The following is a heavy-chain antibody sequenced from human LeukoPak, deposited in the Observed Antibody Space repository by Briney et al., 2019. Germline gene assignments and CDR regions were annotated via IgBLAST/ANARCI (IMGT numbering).Heavy chain of an antibody. CDR3: ARGPGLRVVVVAATPEEYYFDY. J-gene: IGHJ4*02. CDR2: INHSGST. D-gene: IGHD2-15*01. V-gene: IGHV4-34*01. Sequence: PSETLSLTCAVYGGSFSGYYWSWIRQPPGKGLEWIGEINHSGSTNYNPSLKSRVTISVDTSKNQFSLKLSSVTAADTAVYYCARGPGLRVVVVAATPEEYYFDYWGQGTLVTVSS. CDR1: GGSFSGYY.